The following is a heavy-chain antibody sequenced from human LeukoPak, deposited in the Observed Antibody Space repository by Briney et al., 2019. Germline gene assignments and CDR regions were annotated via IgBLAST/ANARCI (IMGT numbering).Heavy chain of an antibody. CDR1: GGSISSYY. J-gene: IGHJ4*02. V-gene: IGHV4-4*07. Sequence: SETLSLTCTVSGGSISSYYWCWTRQPAGKGLEWIGRIYTSGSTNYNPSLKSRVTMSVDTSKNQFSLKLSSVTAADTAVYYCARECSGGSCYPYYFDYWGEATLFTVSS. CDR2: IYTSGST. D-gene: IGHD2-15*01. CDR3: ARECSGGSCYPYYFDY.